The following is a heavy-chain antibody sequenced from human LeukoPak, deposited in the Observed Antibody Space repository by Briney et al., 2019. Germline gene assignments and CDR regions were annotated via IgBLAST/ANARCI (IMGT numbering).Heavy chain of an antibody. Sequence: PGGSLRLSCAASGFTFSSNDMTWVRQAPGKGLEWVSSISTSSTYIFYADSVKGRFTISRDNARNSLYLQMNSLRADDTAVYFCARGDDFRSEGLPATDYWGQGTLVTVSS. J-gene: IGHJ4*02. CDR2: ISTSSTYI. CDR1: GFTFSSND. D-gene: IGHD3-3*01. V-gene: IGHV3-21*01. CDR3: ARGDDFRSEGLPATDY.